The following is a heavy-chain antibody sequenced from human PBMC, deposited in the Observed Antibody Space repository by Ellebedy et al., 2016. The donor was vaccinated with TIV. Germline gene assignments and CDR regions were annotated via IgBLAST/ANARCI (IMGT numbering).Heavy chain of an antibody. CDR3: AREVWYPAS. J-gene: IGHJ4*02. CDR2: INTDGSST. CDR1: GFTSSTYW. Sequence: GESLKISCAASGFTSSTYWMHWVRQAPGKGLMWVSRINTDGSSTGYADSVKGRFTISRDNAKNTLYLQMNGLRAEDTAVYYCAREVWYPASWGQGTLVTVSS. D-gene: IGHD6-13*01. V-gene: IGHV3-74*01.